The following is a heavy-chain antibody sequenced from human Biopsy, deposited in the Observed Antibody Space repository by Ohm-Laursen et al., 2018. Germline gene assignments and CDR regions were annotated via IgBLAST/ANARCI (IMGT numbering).Heavy chain of an antibody. V-gene: IGHV1-2*02. J-gene: IGHJ5*02. CDR2: INAKTGDT. CDR3: TRGGYYYDSLAYYYWFDP. CDR1: GYTFTGYH. D-gene: IGHD3-22*01. Sequence: AVKVSCKVSGYTFTGYHVHWVRQAPGQGLEWMGWINAKTGDTNYAQKFQGRVTMTRDTSISTAYVDLSSLRSDDTAVYYCTRGGYYYDSLAYYYWFDPWGQGTLVTVSS.